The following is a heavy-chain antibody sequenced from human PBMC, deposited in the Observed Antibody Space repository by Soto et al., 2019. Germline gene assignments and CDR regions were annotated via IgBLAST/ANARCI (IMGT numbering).Heavy chain of an antibody. Sequence: GASVKVSCKASGYPCTRYSIRWVLQAPGQGLEWMRWISGYNGDTEYSKNFQGRLTMTIDTSTTTASMELRSLRSDDTAVYYCARASLTIFGAPYGMDVWGQGTSVTVSS. CDR3: ARASLTIFGAPYGMDV. CDR2: ISGYNGDT. J-gene: IGHJ6*02. CDR1: GYPCTRYS. V-gene: IGHV1-18*04. D-gene: IGHD3-3*01.